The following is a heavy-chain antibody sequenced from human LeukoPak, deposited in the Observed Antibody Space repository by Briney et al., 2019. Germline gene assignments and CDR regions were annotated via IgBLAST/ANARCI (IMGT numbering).Heavy chain of an antibody. D-gene: IGHD4-17*01. J-gene: IGHJ6*02. CDR1: GGSISSSSYY. Sequence: SETLSLTCTVSGGSISSSSYYWGWIRQPPGKGLEWIGSIYYSGSTYYNPSLKSRVTISADTSKNQFSLKLSSVTAADTAVYYCARDGASHYGDYLSPYYYYGMDVWGQGTTVTVSS. CDR2: IYYSGST. CDR3: ARDGASHYGDYLSPYYYYGMDV. V-gene: IGHV4-39*07.